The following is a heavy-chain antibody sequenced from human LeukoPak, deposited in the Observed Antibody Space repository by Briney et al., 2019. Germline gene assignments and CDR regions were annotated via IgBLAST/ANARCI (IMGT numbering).Heavy chain of an antibody. V-gene: IGHV4-59*08. J-gene: IGHJ3*02. Sequence: SETLSLTCTVSGGSISGYYWSWVRQSSGNGLEWIANIYDETNTKKNPSLKSRVTISRDMSKNQVSLKLTSVTAADTAIYYCARHIGAWAFDIWGQGTMVTVSS. CDR3: ARHIGAWAFDI. CDR2: IYDETNT. CDR1: GGSISGYY.